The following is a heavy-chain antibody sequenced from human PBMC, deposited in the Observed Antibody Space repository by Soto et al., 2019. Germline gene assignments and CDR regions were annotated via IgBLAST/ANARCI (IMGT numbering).Heavy chain of an antibody. CDR2: IYYSGST. D-gene: IGHD2-15*01. J-gene: IGHJ5*02. CDR1: GGSISSYY. CDR3: ARVVRGYCSGGSCPRFAP. V-gene: IGHV4-59*01. Sequence: SETLSLTCTVFGGSISSYYWSWIRQPPGKGLEWIGYIYYSGSTNYNPSLKSRVTISVDTSKNQFSLKLSSVTAADTAVYYCARVVRGYCSGGSCPRFAPWGQGTPVTVSS.